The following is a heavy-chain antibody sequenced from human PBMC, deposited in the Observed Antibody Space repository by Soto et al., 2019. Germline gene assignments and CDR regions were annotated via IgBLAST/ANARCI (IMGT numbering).Heavy chain of an antibody. Sequence: GGSLRLSCAASGLTFNTYAMAWVRQVPGKGLEWVSAISGSGGSTYYADSVKGRFTISRDNSKNTLYLQMNSLRAEDTAVYYCAKDVRNQWEKISWGQGTLVTVSS. CDR1: GLTFNTYA. J-gene: IGHJ4*02. CDR3: AKDVRNQWEKIS. CDR2: ISGSGGST. V-gene: IGHV3-23*01. D-gene: IGHD1-26*01.